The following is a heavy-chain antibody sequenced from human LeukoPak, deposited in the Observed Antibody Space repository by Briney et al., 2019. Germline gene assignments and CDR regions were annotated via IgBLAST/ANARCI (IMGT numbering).Heavy chain of an antibody. D-gene: IGHD2-15*01. CDR2: TNAGNGNT. CDR3: ARSAEGYCSGASCAEYYFDY. CDR1: GYILNNYA. Sequence: SVKVSCKASGYILNNYAIHWVPQAPGQRLEWMGWTNAGNGNTKYSQEFQGRVTITRDTSANTDYMELSSLRSEDLAVYSCARSAEGYCSGASCAEYYFDYGGQGTLVTVSS. V-gene: IGHV1-3*02. J-gene: IGHJ4*02.